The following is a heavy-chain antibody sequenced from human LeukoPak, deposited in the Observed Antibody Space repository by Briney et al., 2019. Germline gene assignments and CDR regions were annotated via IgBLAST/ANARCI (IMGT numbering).Heavy chain of an antibody. CDR1: EFIFRDYW. J-gene: IGHJ5*02. CDR3: ARDNGGWFDT. Sequence: PGGSLRLSCVASEFIFRDYWMSWVRQAPGKGLEWVANIKQGGREEKYVSSVKGRFAISRDDAKSTLYLQMDSLSGDDTAVYYCARDNGGWFDTWGRGTLVTVSS. CDR2: IKQGGREE. D-gene: IGHD3-10*01. V-gene: IGHV3-7*03.